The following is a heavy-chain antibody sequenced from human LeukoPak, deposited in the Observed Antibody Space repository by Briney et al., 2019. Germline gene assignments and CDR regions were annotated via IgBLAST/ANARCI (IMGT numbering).Heavy chain of an antibody. CDR2: VYHRGST. J-gene: IGHJ3*02. CDR3: SRRMSAGDAFDI. CDR1: GDSINNNSYY. Sequence: PSETLSLTCTVSGDSINNNSYYWGWIRQPPGKGLEWIVTVYHRGSTYYAPSLKSRVTISVDTSKNQISLNLRSVNAADTAIYYCSRRMSAGDAFDIWGQGTKVTVSS. V-gene: IGHV4-39*01.